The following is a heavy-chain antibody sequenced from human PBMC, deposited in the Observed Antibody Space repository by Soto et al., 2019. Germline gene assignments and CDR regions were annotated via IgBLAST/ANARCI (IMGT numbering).Heavy chain of an antibody. Sequence: QITLKESGPTRVKPTQTLTLTCTFSGFSLTSRPMGVGWIRQPPGKALEWLVFIYWDDDKRYSPSLKSRLTITKDTSGNQVVLTMTNMDPMDTATYYCAHRLSGYNWNGGYFDYWGQGALVTDSS. CDR3: AHRLSGYNWNGGYFDY. D-gene: IGHD1-1*01. V-gene: IGHV2-5*02. J-gene: IGHJ4*02. CDR2: IYWDDDK. CDR1: GFSLTSRPMG.